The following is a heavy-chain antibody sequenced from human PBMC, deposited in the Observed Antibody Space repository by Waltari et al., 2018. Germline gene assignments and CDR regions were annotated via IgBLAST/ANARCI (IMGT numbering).Heavy chain of an antibody. CDR3: AKRYYYDSSGYYYAQGAFDI. CDR1: GFTFSSYA. D-gene: IGHD3-22*01. J-gene: IGHJ3*02. CDR2: ISGSGGST. Sequence: EVQLLESGGGLVQPGGSLRLSCAASGFTFSSYAMSWVRQAPGKGLEWVSAISGSGGSTYYADSVKGRFTISRDNSKNTLYLQMNSLRAEDTAVYYCAKRYYYDSSGYYYAQGAFDIWGQGTMVTVSS. V-gene: IGHV3-23*01.